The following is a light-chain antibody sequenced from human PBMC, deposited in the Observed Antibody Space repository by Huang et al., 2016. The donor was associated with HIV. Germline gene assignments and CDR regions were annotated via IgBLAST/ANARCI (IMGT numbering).Light chain of an antibody. CDR1: QSIGNS. CDR3: HQSRSFPYT. CDR2: YAS. V-gene: IGKV6-21*02. Sequence: DIVLTQSPDFQSVTPKEKVTITGRASQSIGNSLHWYQQKPGQSPSLLIKYASQSISGVPSRFSGSGFGTDFTLTINSLESEDAATYYCHQSRSFPYTFGQGTRLEIK. J-gene: IGKJ2*01.